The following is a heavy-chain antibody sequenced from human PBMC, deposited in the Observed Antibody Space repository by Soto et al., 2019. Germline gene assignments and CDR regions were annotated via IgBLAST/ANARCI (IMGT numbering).Heavy chain of an antibody. V-gene: IGHV4-39*01. Sequence: QLQLQESGPGLVKPSETLSLTCTVSGGSISSSSYYWGWIRQPPGKGLEWIGSIYYSGSTYYNPSLKSRVTISVDTSKNQFSLKLSSVTAADTAVYYCARVHPVVPAAMNYYYGMDVWGQGTTVTVSS. CDR3: ARVHPVVPAAMNYYYGMDV. J-gene: IGHJ6*02. CDR1: GGSISSSSYY. CDR2: IYYSGST. D-gene: IGHD2-2*01.